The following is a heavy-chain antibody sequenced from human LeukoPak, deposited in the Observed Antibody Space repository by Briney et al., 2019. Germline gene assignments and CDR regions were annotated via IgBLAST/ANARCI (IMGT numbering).Heavy chain of an antibody. CDR3: ARGPMLRGVIIRRSKSGYFDY. CDR1: EFTFDEYG. V-gene: IGHV3-48*03. Sequence: PGGSLRLSCAASEFTFDEYGMNWVRQAPGKGLEGVSYISSSGNTIYYADSVKGRFTISRDNANNSLYLQMSSLRVEDTAVYYCARGPMLRGVIIRRSKSGYFDYWGQGTLVTVSS. D-gene: IGHD3-10*01. CDR2: ISSSGNTI. J-gene: IGHJ4*02.